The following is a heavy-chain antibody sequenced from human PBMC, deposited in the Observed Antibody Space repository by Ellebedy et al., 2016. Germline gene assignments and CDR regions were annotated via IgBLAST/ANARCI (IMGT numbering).Heavy chain of an antibody. V-gene: IGHV4-4*02. CDR2: IYHSGST. CDR3: ARDSSGRNY. Sequence: SETLSLICTVSGGSISSTNWWSWVRQAPGKGLEWIGEIYHSGSTNYNPSLKSRVTMSVDKSKNQFSLKLTSVTAADTAVYYCARDSSGRNYWGQGTLVTVSS. D-gene: IGHD6-19*01. CDR1: GGSISSTNW. J-gene: IGHJ4*02.